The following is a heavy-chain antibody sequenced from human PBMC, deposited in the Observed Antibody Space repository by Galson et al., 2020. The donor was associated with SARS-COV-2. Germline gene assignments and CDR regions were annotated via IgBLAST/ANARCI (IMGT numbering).Heavy chain of an antibody. V-gene: IGHV1-24*01. J-gene: IGHJ5*02. CDR3: ATGSGSYTNPWFDP. CDR1: GYTLTELS. CDR2: FDPEDGET. D-gene: IGHD1-26*01. Sequence: ASVKVSCKVSGYTLTELSMHWVRQAPGKGLEWMGGFDPEDGETIYAQKFQGRVTMTEDTSTDTAYMELSSLRSEDTAVYYCATGSGSYTNPWFDPWGQGTLVTVSS.